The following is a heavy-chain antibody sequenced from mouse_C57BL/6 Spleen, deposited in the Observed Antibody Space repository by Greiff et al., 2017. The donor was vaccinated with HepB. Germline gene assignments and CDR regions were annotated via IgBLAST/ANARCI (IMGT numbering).Heavy chain of an antibody. D-gene: IGHD1-1*01. CDR1: GYTFTDYY. CDR3: AGELPYFDY. Sequence: EVQLQQSGPELVKPGASVKISCKASGYTFTDYYMNWVKQSHGKSLEWIGDINPNNGGTSYNQKFKGKATLTVDKSSSTAYMELRSLPSEDSAVYYCAGELPYFDYWGQGTTLTVSS. J-gene: IGHJ2*01. CDR2: INPNNGGT. V-gene: IGHV1-26*01.